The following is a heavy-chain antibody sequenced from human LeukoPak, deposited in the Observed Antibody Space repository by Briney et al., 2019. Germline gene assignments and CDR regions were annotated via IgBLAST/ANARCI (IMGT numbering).Heavy chain of an antibody. CDR3: GRPSADGLKRAHIDC. Sequence: GGALHISCQASGSHFSTYWIAWARQMPGKGLESMGIIYHADSDTSYSPSFHGQVTISADKSISPAYLQWSGLTASDTAIYYCGRPSADGLKRAHIDCWGQGTLVTVSS. CDR1: GSHFSTYW. J-gene: IGHJ4*02. CDR2: IYHADSDT. V-gene: IGHV5-51*01.